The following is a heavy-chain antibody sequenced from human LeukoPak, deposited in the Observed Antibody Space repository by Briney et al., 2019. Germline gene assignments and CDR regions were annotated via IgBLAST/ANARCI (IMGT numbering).Heavy chain of an antibody. CDR3: ASAGGSRDGYNFFAY. Sequence: GGSLRLSCAASGFTFSSYGMHWVRQAPGKGLEWVAVIWYDGSNKNYADSVKGRLTISRDNSKNTLYLQMNSLRVEDTAVYFCASAGGSRDGYNFFAYWGQGTLVTVSS. CDR1: GFTFSSYG. CDR2: IWYDGSNK. D-gene: IGHD5-24*01. J-gene: IGHJ4*02. V-gene: IGHV3-33*01.